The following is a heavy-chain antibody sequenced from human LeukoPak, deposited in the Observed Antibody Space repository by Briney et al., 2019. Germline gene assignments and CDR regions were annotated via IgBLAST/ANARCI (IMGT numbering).Heavy chain of an antibody. J-gene: IGHJ4*02. D-gene: IGHD2-8*01. V-gene: IGHV4-34*01. CDR3: ATTNIVLMVFDY. CDR2: INHSGST. CDR1: GGSISSYY. Sequence: SETLSLTCTVSGGSISSYYWSWIRQPPGKGLEWIGEINHSGSTNYNPSLKSRVTISVDTSKNQFSLKLSSVTAADTAVYYCATTNIVLMVFDYWGQGTLVTVSS.